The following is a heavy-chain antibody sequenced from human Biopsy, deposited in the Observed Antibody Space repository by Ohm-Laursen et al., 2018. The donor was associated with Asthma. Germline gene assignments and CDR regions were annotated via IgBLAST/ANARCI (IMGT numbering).Heavy chain of an antibody. V-gene: IGHV3-20*01. D-gene: IGHD6-19*01. J-gene: IGHJ4*02. CDR3: GRDMGGFGSGWFPVEF. CDR1: GFPFDDYG. CDR2: INWNGGST. Sequence: GSLRLSCAASGFPFDDYGMSWVRQAPGKGLDWVSGINWNGGSTGYADSVKGRFTISRDNAKNSLYLQMNSLRAEDTALYHCGRDMGGFGSGWFPVEFWGQGTLVTVSS.